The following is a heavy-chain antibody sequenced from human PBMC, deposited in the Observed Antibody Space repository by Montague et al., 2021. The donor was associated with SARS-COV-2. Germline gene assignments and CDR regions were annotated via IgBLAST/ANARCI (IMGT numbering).Heavy chain of an antibody. Sequence: SLRLSCAASGFTFSDYYMSWIRQAPGKGLEWVSYISSSGSMRYYADSVKGRFTISRDNAKNSLYLQMNSLRAEDTAVYYCARDWALYGGPKSQYDHSSGWYNYWGQGTLVTVSS. CDR1: GFTFSDYY. CDR2: ISSSGSMR. D-gene: IGHD6-19*01. CDR3: ARDWALYGGPKSQYDHSSGWYNY. J-gene: IGHJ4*02. V-gene: IGHV3-11*01.